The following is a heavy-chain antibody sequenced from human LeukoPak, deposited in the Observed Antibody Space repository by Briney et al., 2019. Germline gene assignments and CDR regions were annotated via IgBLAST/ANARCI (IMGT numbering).Heavy chain of an antibody. CDR2: IWYDGSNK. D-gene: IGHD5-18*01. V-gene: IGHV3-33*06. Sequence: GGSLRLSCAASGFTFSSYGMHWVRQAPGKGLEWVAVIWYDGSNKYYADSVKGRFTISRDNSKNTLYLQMNSLRAEDTAVYYCAKDESSYGLGPSDYWGQGTLVTVSS. J-gene: IGHJ4*02. CDR3: AKDESSYGLGPSDY. CDR1: GFTFSSYG.